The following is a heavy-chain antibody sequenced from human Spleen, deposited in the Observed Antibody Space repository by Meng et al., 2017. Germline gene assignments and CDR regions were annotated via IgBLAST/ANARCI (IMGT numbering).Heavy chain of an antibody. J-gene: IGHJ4*02. CDR1: GGTCSYYA. D-gene: IGHD1-26*01. V-gene: IGHV1-69*06. CDR2: ISPVFGTA. Sequence: EELGEGGGELKRPESSVQVYCKASGGTCSYYAISWSPQAPGQGLEWMGGISPVFGTANYAQKCQVRVTITADKYTIAAYMELSSLRSEDTSVYDCASDRWDVDDYWGQGTLVTVSS. CDR3: ASDRWDVDDY.